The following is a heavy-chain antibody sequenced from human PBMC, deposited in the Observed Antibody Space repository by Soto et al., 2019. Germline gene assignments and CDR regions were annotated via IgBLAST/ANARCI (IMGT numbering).Heavy chain of an antibody. CDR1: GFTLGNYW. V-gene: IGHV3-7*01. Sequence: GGSLRLSCAASGFTLGNYWMTWVRQAPGKGLEWVANIKQDGSEEFYVDSVKGRFTISRDDAKNSLYLQMNSLRTEDTAVYCCARDGNVLMATINIFDYWGQGTLVTVSS. D-gene: IGHD5-12*01. CDR2: IKQDGSEE. CDR3: ARDGNVLMATINIFDY. J-gene: IGHJ4*02.